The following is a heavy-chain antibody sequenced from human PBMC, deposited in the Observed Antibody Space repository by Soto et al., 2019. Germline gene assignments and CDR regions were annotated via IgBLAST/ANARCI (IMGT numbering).Heavy chain of an antibody. CDR3: AHRAYYDFWSGYYKSYVWFDP. CDR2: IYWDDDK. V-gene: IGHV2-5*02. CDR1: GFSLSTSGVG. D-gene: IGHD3-3*01. Sequence: QITLKESGPTLVKPTQTLTLTCTFSGFSLSTSGVGVGWIRQPPGKALEWLALIYWDDDKRYSPSLKSRLTNTKDTSKNQVVLTMTYMDPVDTATYYCAHRAYYDFWSGYYKSYVWFDPWGQGTLVTVSS. J-gene: IGHJ5*02.